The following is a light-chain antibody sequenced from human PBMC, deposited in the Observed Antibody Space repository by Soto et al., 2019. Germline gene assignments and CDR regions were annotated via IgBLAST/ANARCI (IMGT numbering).Light chain of an antibody. J-gene: IGKJ1*01. Sequence: DIVMTQTPLSLPVTPGEPASISCRSSQSLLHSDDGNTYLDWYLQKPGQSPQLLIYLGSNRASGVPDRFSGSGSGTDFTLKISRVEAEDVGVYYCMQALQTPPWTFGQGTKVEIK. CDR3: MQALQTPPWT. V-gene: IGKV2-28*01. CDR2: LGS. CDR1: QSLLHSDDGNTY.